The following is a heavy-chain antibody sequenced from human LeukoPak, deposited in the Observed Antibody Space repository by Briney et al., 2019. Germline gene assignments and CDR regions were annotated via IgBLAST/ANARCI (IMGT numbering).Heavy chain of an antibody. CDR3: ASKAGDHQELPSFDY. CDR2: INPSSGDT. CDR1: GYTFTGHW. Sequence: ASVKVSCKASGYTFTGHWMHWVRQAPGQGLEWMGWINPSSGDTTYAQKFQGRVTMTRDTSITTAYMDLTRLTSDDTAVYYCASKAGDHQELPSFDYWGQGTLVTVSS. J-gene: IGHJ4*02. D-gene: IGHD1-26*01. V-gene: IGHV1-2*02.